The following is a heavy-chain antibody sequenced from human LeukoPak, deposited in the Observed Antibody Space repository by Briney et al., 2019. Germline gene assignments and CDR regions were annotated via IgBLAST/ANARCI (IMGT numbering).Heavy chain of an antibody. CDR2: ISSSSSYI. J-gene: IGHJ3*01. V-gene: IGHV3-21*01. D-gene: IGHD3-3*01. CDR1: GFTFSSYS. CDR3: ALPHYDFWSGYPL. Sequence: GGSLRLSCAASGFTFSSYSMNWVRQAPGKGLEWVSSISSSSSYIYYADSVKGRFTISRDNAKNSLYLQMNSLRAEDTAVYYCALPHYDFWSGYPLWGQGTMVTVSS.